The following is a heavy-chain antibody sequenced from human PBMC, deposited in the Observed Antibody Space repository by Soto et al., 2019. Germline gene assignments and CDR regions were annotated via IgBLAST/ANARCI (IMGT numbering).Heavy chain of an antibody. CDR1: GFTFSNYV. Sequence: GGSLRLSCAASGFTFSNYVMSWVRQAPGKGLEWVSSIPSSGGTTYYADSVKGRFAISRDNSRNTLYLQMDSVRADDTAVYYCAKDYYFGYWGQGTLVTVSS. V-gene: IGHV3-23*01. CDR3: AKDYYFGY. J-gene: IGHJ4*02. CDR2: IPSSGGTT.